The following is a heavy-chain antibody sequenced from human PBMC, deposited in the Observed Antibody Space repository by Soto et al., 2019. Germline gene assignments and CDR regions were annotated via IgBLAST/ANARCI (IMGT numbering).Heavy chain of an antibody. J-gene: IGHJ4*02. V-gene: IGHV3-30*18. D-gene: IGHD3-10*01. CDR3: AKGGIWFGELGEY. Sequence: QVQLVESGGGVVQPGRSLRLSCAASGFTFSDYGMHWVRQAPGKGLEWVAVMSYDGSDEYYADSVKGRFAISRDNSKNTLYLQMSSLRPEDTAIYYCAKGGIWFGELGEYWGQGALVTVSS. CDR2: MSYDGSDE. CDR1: GFTFSDYG.